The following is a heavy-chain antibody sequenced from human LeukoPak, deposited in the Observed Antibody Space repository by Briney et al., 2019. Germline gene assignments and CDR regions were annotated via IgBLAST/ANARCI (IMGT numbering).Heavy chain of an antibody. Sequence: PGGSLRLSCAASGFTFDDYGMSWVRQAPGKGLEWVSGINWNGGSTGYADSEKGRLTISRDNAKNSLYLQMNSLRAEDTALYYCARGSSGWYNYHYYYMDVWGKGTAVTVSS. CDR1: GFTFDDYG. CDR2: INWNGGST. CDR3: ARGSSGWYNYHYYYMDV. D-gene: IGHD6-19*01. V-gene: IGHV3-20*04. J-gene: IGHJ6*03.